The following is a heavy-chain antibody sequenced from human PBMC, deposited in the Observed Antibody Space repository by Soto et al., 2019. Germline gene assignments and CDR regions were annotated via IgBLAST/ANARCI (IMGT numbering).Heavy chain of an antibody. Sequence: SETLSLTCTVSGGSISSNSYYWGWIRQPPGKGLEWIGCIHYSGSTYYNPSLRSRVTSPVDTSKNQFSLKVSSVTAADTAVYYCARRLFSSTWPSYFDYWGQGTLVTVSS. CDR2: IHYSGST. J-gene: IGHJ4*02. V-gene: IGHV4-39*01. CDR3: ARRLFSSTWPSYFDY. D-gene: IGHD6-13*01. CDR1: GGSISSNSYY.